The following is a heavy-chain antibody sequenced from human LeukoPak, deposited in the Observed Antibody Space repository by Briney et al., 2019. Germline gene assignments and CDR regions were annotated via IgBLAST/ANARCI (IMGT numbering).Heavy chain of an antibody. V-gene: IGHV3-11*03. CDR1: GFTFSDYY. Sequence: PGGSLRLSCAASGFTFSDYYMSWIRQAPGKGLEWVSYISSSSSYTNYADAVKGRFTISRDNAKNSLYLQMNSLRAEDTAVYYCARLRTVVATGRGFDPWGQGTLVTVSS. CDR2: ISSSSSYT. CDR3: ARLRTVVATGRGFDP. D-gene: IGHD5-12*01. J-gene: IGHJ5*02.